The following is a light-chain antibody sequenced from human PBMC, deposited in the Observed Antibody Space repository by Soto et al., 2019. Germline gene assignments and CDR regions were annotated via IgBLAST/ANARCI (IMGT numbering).Light chain of an antibody. Sequence: DSQMTQSPSSLSASVGNRVTITCQASQDIATYLTWYQQKPGKAPNLLIYDASNLETGVPSRFSGGGSGTHFTFTISNLQPEDIATYYCQQYDNRPPTWTFGQGTMVENK. CDR3: QQYDNRPPTWT. CDR1: QDIATY. CDR2: DAS. J-gene: IGKJ1*01. V-gene: IGKV1-33*01.